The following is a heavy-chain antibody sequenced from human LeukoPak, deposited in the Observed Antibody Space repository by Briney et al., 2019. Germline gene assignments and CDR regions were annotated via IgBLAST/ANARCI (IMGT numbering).Heavy chain of an antibody. V-gene: IGHV4-59*01. CDR3: ARVTTYYYDSSGPNWFDP. J-gene: IGHJ5*02. Sequence: SETLSLTCTVPGGSISSYYWSWIRQPPGKGLEWIGYTYYSGSTNYNPSLKSRVTISVDTFKNQFSLKLSSVTAADTAVYYCARVTTYYYDSSGPNWFDPWGQGTLVTVSS. D-gene: IGHD3-22*01. CDR1: GGSISSYY. CDR2: TYYSGST.